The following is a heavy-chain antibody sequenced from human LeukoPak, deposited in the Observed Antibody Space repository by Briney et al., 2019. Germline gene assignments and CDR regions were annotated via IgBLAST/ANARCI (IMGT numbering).Heavy chain of an antibody. V-gene: IGHV1-69*05. CDR2: IIPIFGTA. J-gene: IGHJ4*02. Sequence: ASVKVSCKASGGTFSSYAISWVRQAPGQGLEWMGGIIPIFGTANYAQNLQGRVTMTTDTSTSTAYMELRSLRSDDTAVYYCARDRYYDATGQVDYWGQGTLVTVSS. CDR3: ARDRYYDATGQVDY. CDR1: GGTFSSYA. D-gene: IGHD3-22*01.